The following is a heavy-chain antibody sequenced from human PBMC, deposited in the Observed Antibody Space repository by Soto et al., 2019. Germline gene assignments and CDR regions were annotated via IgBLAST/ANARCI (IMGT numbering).Heavy chain of an antibody. CDR2: IIPIFGTA. CDR1: GGTFSSYA. CDR3: ARGYCSSTSFYGFRWFDP. D-gene: IGHD2-2*01. J-gene: IGHJ5*02. Sequence: QVQLVQSGAEVKKPGSSVKVSCKASGGTFSSYAISWVRQAPGQGLEWMGGIIPIFGTANYAQKFQGRVTITADESTSTAYMELSSLRSEDTAVYYCARGYCSSTSFYGFRWFDPWGQGTMVTVSS. V-gene: IGHV1-69*01.